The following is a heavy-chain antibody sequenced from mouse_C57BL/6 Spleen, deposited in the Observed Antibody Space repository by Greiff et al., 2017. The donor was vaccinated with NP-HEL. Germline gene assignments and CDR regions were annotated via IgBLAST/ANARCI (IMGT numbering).Heavy chain of an antibody. V-gene: IGHV1-72*01. CDR2: IHPNSGGT. Sequence: VQLQQSGAELVKPGASVKLSCKASGYTFTSYWMHWVKQRPGRGLEWLGRIHPNSGGTKYNEKFKSKATLTVDKPSSTAYMQLSSLTSEDSAVYYCARGDYDYDEDFDYWGQGTTLTVSS. CDR3: ARGDYDYDEDFDY. CDR1: GYTFTSYW. D-gene: IGHD2-4*01. J-gene: IGHJ2*01.